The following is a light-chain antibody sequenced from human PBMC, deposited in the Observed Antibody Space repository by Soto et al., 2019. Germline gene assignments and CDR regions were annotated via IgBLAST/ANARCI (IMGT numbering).Light chain of an antibody. V-gene: IGKV3-20*01. Sequence: EIVLTQSPGTLSQSPGERATLFCRASQSVRDSHLAWYQQKPGQAPSLLIYETSSRATGIPDRFRGSGSGTEFALTITRVEPEDVAMYFCQQYGSSPGTFGQGTKVEI. J-gene: IGKJ1*01. CDR2: ETS. CDR3: QQYGSSPGT. CDR1: QSVRDSH.